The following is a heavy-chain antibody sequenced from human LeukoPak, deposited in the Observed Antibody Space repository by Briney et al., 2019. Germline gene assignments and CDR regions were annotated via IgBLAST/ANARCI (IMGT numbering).Heavy chain of an antibody. D-gene: IGHD3-16*01. CDR3: SKQPVNDYIWEN. J-gene: IGHJ4*02. Sequence: PGGSLRLSCATSGFTFNNYAMTWVRQAPGKGLEWVSTISGSGAATYYADSVKGRFTISRDNSKNTMYLQMTSLRAEDTAVYYCSKQPVNDYIWENWGQGTLVTVSS. CDR1: GFTFNNYA. V-gene: IGHV3-23*01. CDR2: ISGSGAAT.